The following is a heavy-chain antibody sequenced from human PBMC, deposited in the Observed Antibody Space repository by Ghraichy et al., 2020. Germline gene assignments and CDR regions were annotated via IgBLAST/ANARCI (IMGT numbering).Heavy chain of an antibody. J-gene: IGHJ4*02. D-gene: IGHD5-18*01. CDR1: GFTFSSYA. Sequence: GESLNISCAASGFTFSSYAMSWVRQAPGKGLEWVSAISGSGGSTYYADSVKGRFTISRDNSKNTLYLQMNSLRAEDTAVYYCAKGWGTAMVSSGDYWGQGTLVTVSS. V-gene: IGHV3-23*01. CDR2: ISGSGGST. CDR3: AKGWGTAMVSSGDY.